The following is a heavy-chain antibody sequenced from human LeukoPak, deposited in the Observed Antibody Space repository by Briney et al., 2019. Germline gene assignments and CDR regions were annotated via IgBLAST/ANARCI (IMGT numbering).Heavy chain of an antibody. CDR3: ARTLLTGFYMPPGY. CDR1: GYTFSNYY. D-gene: IGHD3-9*01. J-gene: IGHJ4*02. Sequence: ASVKVSCKASGYTFSNYYIHWVRQAPGQGLEWTGKINPSDDDITYAQKFQDRVTMTSDTSTSAVYMELSSLRSEDTAVYYCARTLLTGFYMPPGYWGQGSLVTVST. CDR2: INPSDDDI. V-gene: IGHV1-46*01.